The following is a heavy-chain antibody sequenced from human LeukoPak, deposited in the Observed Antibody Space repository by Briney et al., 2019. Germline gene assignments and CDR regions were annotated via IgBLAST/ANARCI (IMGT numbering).Heavy chain of an antibody. J-gene: IGHJ4*02. CDR2: ISGSGGFT. CDR3: ARGESTYALPIRFDY. D-gene: IGHD2-8*01. CDR1: GFTFSSYG. Sequence: GGSLRLSCAASGFTFSSYGINWVRQAPGKGLEWVSGISGSGGFTYYADSVKGRFTISRDNSNNTLSLQMNSLRAEDTAVYYCARGESTYALPIRFDYWGQGTLVTVSS. V-gene: IGHV3-23*01.